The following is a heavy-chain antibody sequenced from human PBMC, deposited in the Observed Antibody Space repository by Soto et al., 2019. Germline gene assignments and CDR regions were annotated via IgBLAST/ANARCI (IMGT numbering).Heavy chain of an antibody. J-gene: IGHJ3*02. Sequence: GASVKVSCKASGYTFTGYYMHWVRQAPGQGLEWMGWINPNSGGTNYAQKFQGWVTMTRDTSISTAYMELRRLRSDDTAVYYCARGGGLYSSGWFGSAFDIWGQGTMVTVSS. CDR1: GYTFTGYY. CDR3: ARGGGLYSSGWFGSAFDI. D-gene: IGHD6-19*01. CDR2: INPNSGGT. V-gene: IGHV1-2*04.